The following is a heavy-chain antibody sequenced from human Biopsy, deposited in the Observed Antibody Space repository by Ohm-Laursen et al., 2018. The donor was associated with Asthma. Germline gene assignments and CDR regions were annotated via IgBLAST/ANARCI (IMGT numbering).Heavy chain of an antibody. CDR2: VLWSGST. D-gene: IGHD4-17*01. CDR3: ARVVRYGDIYFGTDV. V-gene: IGHV4-30-4*01. Sequence: SQTLSLTCRVSGGYTGSSDHHWAWIRQAPGKGLEWIGFVLWSGSTHYSRSLERRVSISIDTATNEFSMKLWSVTPADTAVYFCARVVRYGDIYFGTDVWGPGNTVVVS. J-gene: IGHJ6*02. CDR1: GGYTGSSDHH.